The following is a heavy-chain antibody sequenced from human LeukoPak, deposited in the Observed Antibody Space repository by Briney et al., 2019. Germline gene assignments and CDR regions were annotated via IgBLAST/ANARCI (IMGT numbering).Heavy chain of an antibody. J-gene: IGHJ4*02. D-gene: IGHD3-22*01. Sequence: PSETLSLTCTVSGGSISTSSYYWGWIRQPPGKGLEWIGSIYYSGSTYYNPSLKSRVTISVDTSKNQFSLKLSSVTAADTAVYYCARVPLTYYYDSSGYPGFGQKYYFDYWGQGTLVTVSS. V-gene: IGHV4-39*01. CDR3: ARVPLTYYYDSSGYPGFGQKYYFDY. CDR2: IYYSGST. CDR1: GGSISTSSYY.